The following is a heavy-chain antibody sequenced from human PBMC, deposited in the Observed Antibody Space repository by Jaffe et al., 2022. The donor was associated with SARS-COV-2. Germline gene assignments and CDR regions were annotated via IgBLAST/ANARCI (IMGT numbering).Heavy chain of an antibody. V-gene: IGHV4-31*03. CDR3: ARDYGDSGVGSFDH. CDR2: IKYNGNT. J-gene: IGHJ4*02. Sequence: QVQLQESGPGLVKASQTLSLTCTVSGGSVNGGGFHWNWIRQHPGKGLEWIGFIKYNGNTKYNPSLESRITISLDTSMNQFSLNVGSVTAADTAVYYCARDYGDSGVGSFDHWGQGTLITVSS. CDR1: GGSVNGGGFH. D-gene: IGHD4-17*01.